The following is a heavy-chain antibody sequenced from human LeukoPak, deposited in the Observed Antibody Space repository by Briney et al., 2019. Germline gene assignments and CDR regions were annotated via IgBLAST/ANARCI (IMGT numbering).Heavy chain of an antibody. CDR1: GFTFSSYG. Sequence: GGSLRLSCAASGFTFSSYGMHWVRQAPGKGLEWVAVISYDGSNKYYADSVKGRFTISRDNSKNTLYLQMNSLRGEDTAVYYCARDPSNPTAFDYWGQGTLVTVSS. CDR2: ISYDGSNK. J-gene: IGHJ4*02. CDR3: ARDPSNPTAFDY. V-gene: IGHV3-30*03. D-gene: IGHD6-6*01.